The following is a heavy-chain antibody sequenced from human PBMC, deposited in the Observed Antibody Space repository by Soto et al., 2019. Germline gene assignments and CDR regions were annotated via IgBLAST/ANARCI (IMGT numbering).Heavy chain of an antibody. Sequence: GGSLRLSCAASGFTFSSYAMSWVRQAPGKGLEWVSAISGSGGSTYYADSVKGRFTISRDNSKNTLYLQMNSLRAEDTAVYYCAKDADIVVVVATNENDDYWGQGTLVTVSS. V-gene: IGHV3-23*01. J-gene: IGHJ4*02. CDR3: AKDADIVVVVATNENDDY. CDR1: GFTFSSYA. D-gene: IGHD2-15*01. CDR2: ISGSGGST.